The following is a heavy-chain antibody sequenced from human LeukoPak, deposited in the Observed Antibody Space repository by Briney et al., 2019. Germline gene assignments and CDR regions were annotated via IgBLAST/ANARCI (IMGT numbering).Heavy chain of an antibody. CDR3: AKDMYGSGSQADY. V-gene: IGHV3-30*02. D-gene: IGHD3-10*01. CDR1: GFTFSSYG. Sequence: GGSLRLSCAASGFTFSSYGMHWVRQAPGKGLEWVAFIRYDGSNKYYADSVKGRFTISRDNAKNSLYLQMNSLRAEDTALYYCAKDMYGSGSQADYWGQGTLVTVSS. CDR2: IRYDGSNK. J-gene: IGHJ4*02.